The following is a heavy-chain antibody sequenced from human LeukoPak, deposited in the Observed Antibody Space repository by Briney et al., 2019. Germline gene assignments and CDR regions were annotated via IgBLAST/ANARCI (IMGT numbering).Heavy chain of an antibody. D-gene: IGHD6-13*01. CDR2: ISGNNGNT. Sequence: GASVKVSCKASGYTFSSYGTSWARQAPGQGQEWMGWISGNNGNTNYAQKVQGRVSITTDTSTSTAYMQLRSLRSDDTAVYYCARGRAAGTFWLDYWGQGTLVTVSS. CDR3: ARGRAAGTFWLDY. J-gene: IGHJ4*02. CDR1: GYTFSSYG. V-gene: IGHV1-18*01.